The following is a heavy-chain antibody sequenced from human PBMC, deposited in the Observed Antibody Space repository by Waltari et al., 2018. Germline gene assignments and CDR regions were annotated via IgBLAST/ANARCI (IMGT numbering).Heavy chain of an antibody. CDR2: IYTSGST. V-gene: IGHV4-4*07. D-gene: IGHD6-6*01. CDR3: ARDSGSSRYYYYYMDV. J-gene: IGHJ6*03. CDR1: GGSISSYY. Sequence: QVQLQESGPGLVKPSETLSLTCTVSGGSISSYYWSWIRQPAGKGLEGIGRIYTSGSTNYNPSLKSRVTMSVDTSKNQFSLKLSSVTAADTAVYYCARDSGSSRYYYYYMDVWGKGTTVTISS.